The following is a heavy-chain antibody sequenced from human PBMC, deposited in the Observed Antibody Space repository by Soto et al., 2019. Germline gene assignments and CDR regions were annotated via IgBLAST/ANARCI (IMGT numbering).Heavy chain of an antibody. V-gene: IGHV1-18*01. D-gene: IGHD2-21*02. Sequence: QVQLVQSGAEVKKPGASVKVSCKASGYTFTSYGISWVRQAPGQGLEWMGWISAYNGNTNYAQKLQGRVTMTTDTSTSTAYMGLRGLRSDDTDVYYCARGRIVVVTAKNYANFDYWGQGTLFTVCS. CDR3: ARGRIVVVTAKNYANFDY. CDR1: GYTFTSYG. J-gene: IGHJ4*02. CDR2: ISAYNGNT.